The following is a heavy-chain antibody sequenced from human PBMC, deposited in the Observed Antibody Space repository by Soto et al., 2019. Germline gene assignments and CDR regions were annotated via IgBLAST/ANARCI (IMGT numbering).Heavy chain of an antibody. CDR2: IKQDGSEK. CDR1: GFTFSSYW. J-gene: IGHJ6*02. D-gene: IGHD5-12*01. Sequence: PGGSLRLSCAASGFTFSSYWMSWVRQAPGKGLEWVANIKQDGSEKYYVDSVKGRFTISRDNAKNSLYLQMNSLRAEDTAVYYCARDLGIVATGAYYYYYYGMDVWGQGTTVTVSS. CDR3: ARDLGIVATGAYYYYYYGMDV. V-gene: IGHV3-7*01.